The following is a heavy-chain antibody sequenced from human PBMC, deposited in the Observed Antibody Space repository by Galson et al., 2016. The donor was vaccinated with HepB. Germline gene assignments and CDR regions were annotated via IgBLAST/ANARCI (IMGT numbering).Heavy chain of an antibody. CDR2: ISSSSSAI. CDR1: GFTFSSYS. V-gene: IGHV3-48*04. Sequence: SLRLSCAASGFTFSSYSMNWVRQAPGKGLEWFSYISSSSSAIKYADSVKGRVTISRDNAKNALYLQMNSLGAEDTAVYYCERDNSRRENSGYHAFDIWGQGTMVTVSS. CDR3: ERDNSRRENSGYHAFDI. J-gene: IGHJ3*02. D-gene: IGHD3-22*01.